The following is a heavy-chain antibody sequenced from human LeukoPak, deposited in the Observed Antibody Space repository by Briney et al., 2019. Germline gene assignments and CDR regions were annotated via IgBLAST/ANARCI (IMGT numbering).Heavy chain of an antibody. J-gene: IGHJ4*02. D-gene: IGHD7-27*01. CDR2: IYSSGST. Sequence: SETLSLTCTVSDGSISSGSYYWSWIRQPAGKGLEWIGRIYSSGSTNYNPSLKSRVTISVDTSKNQFSLKLSSVTAADTAVYYCARETGGFDYWGQGTLVTVSS. CDR3: ARETGGFDY. CDR1: DGSISSGSYY. V-gene: IGHV4-61*02.